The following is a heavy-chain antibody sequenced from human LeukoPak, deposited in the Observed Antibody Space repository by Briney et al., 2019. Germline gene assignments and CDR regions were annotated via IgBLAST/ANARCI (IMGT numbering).Heavy chain of an antibody. V-gene: IGHV3-30-3*01. CDR3: ARDRSGYANDAFDF. D-gene: IGHD3-3*01. CDR1: GFTFSNFA. CDR2: ISYGGTNK. Sequence: PGRSLRLSCAASGFTFSNFAMHWVRQAPGKGLEWVAVISYGGTNKYYAASVKGRFTISRDNSKNTLFLQMNSLRVEDTAVYYCARDRSGYANDAFDFWGQGTMVTVSS. J-gene: IGHJ3*01.